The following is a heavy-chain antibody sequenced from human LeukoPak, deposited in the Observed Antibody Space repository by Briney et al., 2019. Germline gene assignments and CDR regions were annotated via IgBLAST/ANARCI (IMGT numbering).Heavy chain of an antibody. Sequence: GGSLRLSCAASGFTFSDYYMSWIRQAPGKGLEWVTYIISIGSTIYYADSVKGRFTISRDNAKNSLYLQMNSLRAEDTAVYYCLTRGVTTISGRDDNCYYYMDVWGKGTTVTVSS. D-gene: IGHD5-12*01. V-gene: IGHV3-11*01. CDR2: IISIGSTI. J-gene: IGHJ6*03. CDR3: LTRGVTTISGRDDNCYYYMDV. CDR1: GFTFSDYY.